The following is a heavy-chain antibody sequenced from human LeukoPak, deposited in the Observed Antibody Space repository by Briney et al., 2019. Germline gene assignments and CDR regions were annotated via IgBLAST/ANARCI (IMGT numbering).Heavy chain of an antibody. D-gene: IGHD3-16*01. V-gene: IGHV1-2*02. CDR1: GYTFTCYY. Sequence: ASVKVSCKASGYTFTCYYMHWVRQAPGQGLEWMGWINPNSGGTNYAQKFQGRVTMTRDTSMSTAYMELSRLRSDDTAVYYCARPLDDITPYYYYGMDVWGQGTTVTVSS. CDR2: INPNSGGT. J-gene: IGHJ6*02. CDR3: ARPLDDITPYYYYGMDV.